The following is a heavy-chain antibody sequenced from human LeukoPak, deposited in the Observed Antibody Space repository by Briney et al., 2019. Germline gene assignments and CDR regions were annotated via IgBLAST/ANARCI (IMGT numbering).Heavy chain of an antibody. V-gene: IGHV3-23*01. CDR2: ISGSGKTT. CDR3: AKSRSSSSSHFDY. CDR1: GFTFSRYD. J-gene: IGHJ4*02. Sequence: GGSLRLSCAASGFTFSRYDMHWVRQAPGKGLEWVSTISGSGKTTYYADSVKGRFTISRDNSRNTLYLQMNSLRAQDTAVYYCAKSRSSSSSHFDYWGQGTLVTVSS. D-gene: IGHD2-2*01.